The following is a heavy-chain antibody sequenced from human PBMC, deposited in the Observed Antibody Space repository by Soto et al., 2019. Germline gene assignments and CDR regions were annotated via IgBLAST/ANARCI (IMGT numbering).Heavy chain of an antibody. Sequence: QIQLVQSGPEVRNPGASVKVSCKASGYTFSIYGINWVRQAPGQGREWKGWTRPNNGNTKYAQNLQGRVTMTTDTYTRTAYMELRSLRPDDTAVYYCVRDLDGSGSYYTDYWGQGTLVTVSS. CDR1: GYTFSIYG. D-gene: IGHD3-10*01. V-gene: IGHV1-18*01. J-gene: IGHJ4*02. CDR2: TRPNNGNT. CDR3: VRDLDGSGSYYTDY.